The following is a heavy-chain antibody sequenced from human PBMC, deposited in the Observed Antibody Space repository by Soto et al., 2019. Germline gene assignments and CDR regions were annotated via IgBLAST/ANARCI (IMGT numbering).Heavy chain of an antibody. J-gene: IGHJ4*02. CDR1: GFTFYSYA. V-gene: IGHV3-23*01. D-gene: IGHD3-3*01. Sequence: EVQLLESGGGLVQPGGSLRLSCAASGFTFYSYAMAWVRQAPGKGLEWVSSIGPSGGDISYADSVKGRFSVSRDNSKNTLYLQMNTLRAEDTAVYYCARKIFGYPPFDYWGQGTLVTVSS. CDR2: IGPSGGDI. CDR3: ARKIFGYPPFDY.